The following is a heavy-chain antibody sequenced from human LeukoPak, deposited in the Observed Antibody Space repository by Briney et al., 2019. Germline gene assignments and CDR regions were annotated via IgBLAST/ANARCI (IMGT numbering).Heavy chain of an antibody. CDR1: GGSISSSSYY. Sequence: PSETLSLTCTVSGGSISSSSYYWGWIRQPPGKGLEWIGSIYYSGSTYYNPSLKSRVTISVDTSKNQFSLKLSSVTAADTAVYYCARDFVPYSSSWYPWGRFDCSEPYYFDYWGQGTLVTVSS. CDR3: ARDFVPYSSSWYPWGRFDCSEPYYFDY. CDR2: IYYSGST. D-gene: IGHD6-13*01. J-gene: IGHJ4*02. V-gene: IGHV4-39*07.